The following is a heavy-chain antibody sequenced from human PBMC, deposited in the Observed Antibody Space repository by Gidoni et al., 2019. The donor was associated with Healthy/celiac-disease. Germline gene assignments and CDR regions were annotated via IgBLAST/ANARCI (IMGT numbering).Heavy chain of an antibody. CDR2: ISYDGINK. Sequence: QVQLVESGGGVVQPGGSLRLSCAACGFTFSSYAMHWVRQAPGKGLDWVAVISYDGINKYSADSVTGRFTISRDNSKNTLYLQMNSLRAEDTAVYYCARTAEYYYGSGGGQGTLVTVSS. CDR1: GFTFSSYA. D-gene: IGHD3-10*01. V-gene: IGHV3-30-3*01. J-gene: IGHJ4*02. CDR3: ARTAEYYYGSG.